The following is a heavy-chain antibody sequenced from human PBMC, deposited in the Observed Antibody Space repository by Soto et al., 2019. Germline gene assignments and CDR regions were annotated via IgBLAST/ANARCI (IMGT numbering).Heavy chain of an antibody. V-gene: IGHV4-39*01. D-gene: IGHD6-19*01. J-gene: IGHJ4*02. CDR1: GGSISSSSYY. CDR3: ARHMFITGYSSGWYYFDY. CDR2: IYYSGST. Sequence: PSETLSLTCTVSGGSISSSSYYWGWIRQPPGKGLEWIGSIYYSGSTYYNPSLKSRVTISVDTSKNQFSLKLSSVTAADTAVYYCARHMFITGYSSGWYYFDYWGQGTLVTVSS.